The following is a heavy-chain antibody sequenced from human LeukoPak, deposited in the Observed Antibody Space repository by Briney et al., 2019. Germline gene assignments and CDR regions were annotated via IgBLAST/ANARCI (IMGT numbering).Heavy chain of an antibody. CDR3: ARQGAGVPFGF. V-gene: IGHV4-59*08. D-gene: IGHD3-10*01. J-gene: IGHJ4*02. CDR1: GGSISSYY. Sequence: PSETLTLTCTASGGSISSYYWSWIRQPPGKGLEWIGCINYSGSTNNNPSPKSGGTISVDTSKNQFSLKQSSVTAADTAPYYSARQGAGVPFGFWGRGTLVTVSS. CDR2: INYSGST.